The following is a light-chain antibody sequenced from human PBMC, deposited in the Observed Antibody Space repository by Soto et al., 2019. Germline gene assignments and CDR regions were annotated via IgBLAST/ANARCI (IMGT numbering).Light chain of an antibody. Sequence: TQMTQSPLSLSASVGEKIIITCRASRDVGSDVSWYQQKPGQAPKLVIYAASNLYTGVPSRFSGRRSGTQFTLTISSLQPEDFASYYCLQDYGDSWTFGQGTKVEIE. J-gene: IGKJ1*01. V-gene: IGKV1-6*01. CDR2: AAS. CDR3: LQDYGDSWT. CDR1: RDVGSD.